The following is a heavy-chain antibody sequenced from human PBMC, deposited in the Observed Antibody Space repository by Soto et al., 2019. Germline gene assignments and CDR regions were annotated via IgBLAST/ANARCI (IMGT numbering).Heavy chain of an antibody. V-gene: IGHV3-64D*08. J-gene: IGHJ4*02. Sequence: GGSLRLSCSASGFTFSSYAMHWVRQAPGKGLEYVSAISSNGGSTYYADSVKGRFTISRDNSKNTLYLQMSSLRAEDTAVYYCASYDILTGYSTYFDYWGQGTLVTVSS. D-gene: IGHD3-9*01. CDR3: ASYDILTGYSTYFDY. CDR1: GFTFSSYA. CDR2: ISSNGGST.